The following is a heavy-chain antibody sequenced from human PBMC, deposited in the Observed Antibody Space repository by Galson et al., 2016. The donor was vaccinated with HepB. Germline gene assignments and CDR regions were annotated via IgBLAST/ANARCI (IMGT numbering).Heavy chain of an antibody. J-gene: IGHJ6*02. V-gene: IGHV3-53*01. Sequence: SLRLSCAVSGFAVRSNFMAWVRQAPGKGLEWVSLIYSGGSTYYADSVRGRFTISRDISKNTLFLEMLNLRAEDAAVYYCARDQRLVVGATEGEYSYYYGMDVWGQGTTVTVSS. CDR2: IYSGGST. CDR3: ARDQRLVVGATEGEYSYYYGMDV. D-gene: IGHD1-26*01. CDR1: GFAVRSNF.